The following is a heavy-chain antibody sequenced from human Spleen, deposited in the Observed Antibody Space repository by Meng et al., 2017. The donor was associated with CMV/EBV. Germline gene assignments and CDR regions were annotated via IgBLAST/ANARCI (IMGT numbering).Heavy chain of an antibody. CDR3: ARDALGCSAASCYASDRFDP. J-gene: IGHJ5*02. D-gene: IGHD2-2*01. V-gene: IGHV3-74*01. CDR1: FSSYW. CDR2: MDGDGSTT. Sequence: FSSYWMHWVRQAPGKGLVWVSRMDGDGSTTSYADYMKSRFTVSRDNAKNTLYLQMNSLRAEDTAVYYCARDALGCSAASCYASDRFDPWGQGTLVTVSS.